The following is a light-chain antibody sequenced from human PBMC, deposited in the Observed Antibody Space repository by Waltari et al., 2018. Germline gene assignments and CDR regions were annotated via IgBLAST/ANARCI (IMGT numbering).Light chain of an antibody. V-gene: IGLV2-23*01. CDR1: SSDVESYYL. J-gene: IGLJ3*02. CDR2: EGS. Sequence: QSALTQPASVSGSPGQSITISCTGTSSDVESYYLVSWYQHHPGKAPKLMIYEGSKRPVGVSNRFSGSKSGNTASLTIAGLQAEDEADYYCCSYARSNTLFGGGTKVTVL. CDR3: CSYARSNTL.